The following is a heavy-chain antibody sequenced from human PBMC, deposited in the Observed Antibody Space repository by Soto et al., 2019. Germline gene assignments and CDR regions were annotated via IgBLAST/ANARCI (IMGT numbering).Heavy chain of an antibody. V-gene: IGHV3-33*01. CDR2: IWYDGSNK. J-gene: IGHJ4*02. CDR1: GFTFSSYG. Sequence: QVQLVESGGGVVQPGRSLRLSCAASGFTFSSYGMHWVRQAPGKGLEWVAVIWYDGSNKYYADSVKGRFTISRDNSKNTLYLQMNSLRAEDTAVYYCASSKPPYYDDSSGYYTTPWYFDYWGQGTLVTVSS. CDR3: ASSKPPYYDDSSGYYTTPWYFDY. D-gene: IGHD3-22*01.